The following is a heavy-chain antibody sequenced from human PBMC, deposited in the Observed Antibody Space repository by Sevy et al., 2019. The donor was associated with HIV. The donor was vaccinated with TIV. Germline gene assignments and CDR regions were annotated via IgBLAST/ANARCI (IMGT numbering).Heavy chain of an antibody. J-gene: IGHJ4*02. V-gene: IGHV1-18*01. D-gene: IGHD2-15*01. CDR3: ARAYCSGGRCYSLAY. Sequence: ASVKVSCKVSGYTFSTYRITWVRQAPGQGLEWMGWISPHNGDTNYAQKVQGRVTTITDTSTSTAYMELRSLRSDDTAVYYCARAYCSGGRCYSLAYWGQGTLVTVSS. CDR1: GYTFSTYR. CDR2: ISPHNGDT.